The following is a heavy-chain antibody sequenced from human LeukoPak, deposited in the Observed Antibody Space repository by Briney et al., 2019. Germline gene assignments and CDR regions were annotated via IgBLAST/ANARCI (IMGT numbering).Heavy chain of an antibody. V-gene: IGHV1-18*01. J-gene: IGHJ6*02. Sequence: GSSVKVTCKASGGSFSSYAISWVRQAPGQGLEWMGWISAYNGNTNYAQKLQGRVTTTTDTSTSTAYMELRSLRSDDTAVYYCARDPGGVQLLHSNDYGMDVWGQGTTVTVSS. D-gene: IGHD2-2*01. CDR1: GGSFSSYA. CDR2: ISAYNGNT. CDR3: ARDPGGVQLLHSNDYGMDV.